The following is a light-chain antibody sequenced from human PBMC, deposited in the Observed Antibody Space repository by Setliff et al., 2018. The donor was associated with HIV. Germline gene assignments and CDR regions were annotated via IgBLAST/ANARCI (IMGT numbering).Light chain of an antibody. V-gene: IGLV2-14*03. CDR1: TSDIGAYNL. Sequence: QSVLTQPASVSGSPGLPITISCTGTTSDIGAYNLVSWYQQYPGKAPKLLIYDVTKRPSGVSDRFSASKSANTASLTISGLHTEDEADYFCSSYTTTSAYVFGAGTKVTVL. J-gene: IGLJ1*01. CDR2: DVT. CDR3: SSYTTTSAYV.